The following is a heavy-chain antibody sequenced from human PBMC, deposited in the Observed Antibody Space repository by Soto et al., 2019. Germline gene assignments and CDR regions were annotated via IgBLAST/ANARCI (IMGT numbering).Heavy chain of an antibody. Sequence: GASVKVSRKASGYTFTSYGISWVRQAPGQGLEWMGWISAYNGNTNYAQKFQGRVTITRDTSASTAYMELSSLRSEDTAVYYCARAAVRAVLMVYAPSYYFDYWGQGTLVTVSS. CDR2: ISAYNGNT. CDR3: ARAAVRAVLMVYAPSYYFDY. D-gene: IGHD2-8*01. J-gene: IGHJ4*02. CDR1: GYTFTSYG. V-gene: IGHV1-18*01.